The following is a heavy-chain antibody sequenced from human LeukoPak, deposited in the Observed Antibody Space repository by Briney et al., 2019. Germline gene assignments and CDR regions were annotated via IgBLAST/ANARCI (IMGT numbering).Heavy chain of an antibody. J-gene: IGHJ4*02. CDR3: ARDPGRWLPLDY. CDR2: ITSTGSYT. CDR1: GFTFSSYN. Sequence: GGSLRLSCAASGFTFSSYNMNWVRQAPGKGLEWVSSITSTGSYTFYADSVKGRFTISRDNAKNSLYLQMNSLRAEDTAVYYCARDPGRWLPLDYWGQGTLVTVSS. D-gene: IGHD5-24*01. V-gene: IGHV3-21*04.